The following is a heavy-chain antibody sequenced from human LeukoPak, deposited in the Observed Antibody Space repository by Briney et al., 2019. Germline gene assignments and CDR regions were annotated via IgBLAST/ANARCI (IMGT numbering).Heavy chain of an antibody. CDR2: INPYNGNT. CDR3: ARSGRYNFGFDY. Sequence: ASVKVSCKASGYTFASYGISWVRQAPGQGLEWMGWINPYNGNTDYAQKFQGRVTMATDTSTSTAYMELRSLISDDTAVYYCARSGRYNFGFDYWGQGTLVTVS. CDR1: GYTFASYG. V-gene: IGHV1-18*01. D-gene: IGHD5-18*01. J-gene: IGHJ4*02.